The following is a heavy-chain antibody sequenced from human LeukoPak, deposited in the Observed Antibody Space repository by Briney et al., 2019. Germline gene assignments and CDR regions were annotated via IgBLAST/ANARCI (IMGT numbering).Heavy chain of an antibody. CDR1: GYTFTVYY. J-gene: IGHJ5*02. CDR2: INPNSGGT. D-gene: IGHD3-22*01. V-gene: IGHV1-2*02. CDR3: ARARGATIVVGGRWFDP. Sequence: ASVTVSFKASGYTFTVYYMHWVRQAPGQGLEWMGWINPNSGGTNYAQKFQGRVTMTRDTSISTAYMELSRLRSDDTAVYYCARARGATIVVGGRWFDPWGQGTLVTVSS.